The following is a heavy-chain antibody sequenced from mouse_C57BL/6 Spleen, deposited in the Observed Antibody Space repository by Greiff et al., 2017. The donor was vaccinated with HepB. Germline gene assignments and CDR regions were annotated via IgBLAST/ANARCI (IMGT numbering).Heavy chain of an antibody. D-gene: IGHD2-1*01. V-gene: IGHV1-59*01. CDR3: ARSESYGNCRYFDV. CDR1: GYTFTSYW. CDR2: IDPSDSYT. J-gene: IGHJ1*03. Sequence: QVQLQQPGAELVRPGTSVKLSCKASGYTFTSYWMHWVKQRPGQGLEWIGVIDPSDSYTNYNQKFKGKATLTVDTSSSTAYMQLSSLTSEDSAVYYCARSESYGNCRYFDVWGTGTTVTVSS.